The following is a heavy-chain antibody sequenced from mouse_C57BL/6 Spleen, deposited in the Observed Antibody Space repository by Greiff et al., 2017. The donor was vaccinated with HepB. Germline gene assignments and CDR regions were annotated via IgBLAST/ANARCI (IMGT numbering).Heavy chain of an antibody. CDR2: IRSKSSNYAT. V-gene: IGHV10-3*01. CDR1: GFTFNTYA. Sequence: EVQGVESGGGLVQPKGSLKLSCAASGFTFNTYAMHWVRQAPGKGLEWVARIRSKSSNYATYYADSVKDRFTISRDDSQSMLYLQMNNLKTEDTAMYYGMRDRGYGSRHWYFDVWGTGTTVTVSS. CDR3: MRDRGYGSRHWYFDV. J-gene: IGHJ1*03. D-gene: IGHD1-1*01.